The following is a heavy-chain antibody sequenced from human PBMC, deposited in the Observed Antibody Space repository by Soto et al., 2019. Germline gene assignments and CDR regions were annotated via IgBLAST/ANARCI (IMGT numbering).Heavy chain of an antibody. V-gene: IGHV5-10-1*01. CDR3: ARRWDSSGYQDYYGMDV. D-gene: IGHD3-22*01. CDR2: IDPSDSYT. Sequence: EXLKISYKCSGYXLTSYLIIWVRHMPGKGLEWMGRIDPSDSYTNYSPSFQGHVTTSAYKSISTASLQWSSLKDSDTAMYYCARRWDSSGYQDYYGMDVWGQGTTVTVSS. J-gene: IGHJ6*02. CDR1: GYXLTSYL.